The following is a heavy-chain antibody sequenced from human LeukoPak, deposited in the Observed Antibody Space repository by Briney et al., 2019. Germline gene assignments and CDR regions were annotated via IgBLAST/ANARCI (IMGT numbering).Heavy chain of an antibody. CDR2: ISSSGSTI. V-gene: IGHV3-48*03. D-gene: IGHD2-2*01. Sequence: GGSLRLSCAASGFTFSSYEMNWVRQAPGKGLEWVSYISSSGSTIYYADSVKGRFTTSRDNAKNSLYLQMNSLRAEDTAVYYCARYPDQTIPYYYYYGMDVWGQGTTVTVSS. CDR3: ARYPDQTIPYYYYYGMDV. J-gene: IGHJ6*02. CDR1: GFTFSSYE.